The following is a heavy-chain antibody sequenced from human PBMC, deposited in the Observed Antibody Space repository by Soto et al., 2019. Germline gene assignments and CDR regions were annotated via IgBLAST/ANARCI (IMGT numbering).Heavy chain of an antibody. J-gene: IGHJ3*02. CDR3: ARLLPSSYDFWSGQPNDAFDI. CDR2: INSDGSST. CDR1: GFTFSSYW. D-gene: IGHD3-3*01. Sequence: GRSLRLSCAASGFTFSSYWMHWVRQAPGKGLVWVSRINSDGSSTSYADSVKGRFTISRDNAKNTLYLQMNSLRAEDTAVYYCARLLPSSYDFWSGQPNDAFDIWGQGTMVTVSS. V-gene: IGHV3-74*01.